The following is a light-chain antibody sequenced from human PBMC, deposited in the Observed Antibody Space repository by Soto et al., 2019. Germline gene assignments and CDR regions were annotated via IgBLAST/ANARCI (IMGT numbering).Light chain of an antibody. CDR3: QQYGSSPIT. Sequence: DIVMTQSPLSLPVTPGEPASISCRSSQSLLHSNGYNYLIWYQQKPGQAPRLLIYDVSNRATGIPDRFSGSGSATDFTLTISRLEPEDFALYYCQQYGSSPITFGQGTRLEIK. V-gene: IGKV2-28*01. CDR2: DVS. J-gene: IGKJ5*01. CDR1: QSLLHSNGYNY.